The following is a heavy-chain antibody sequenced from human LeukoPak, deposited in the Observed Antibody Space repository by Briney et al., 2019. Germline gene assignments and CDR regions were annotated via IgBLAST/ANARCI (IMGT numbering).Heavy chain of an antibody. CDR3: AKEGRSSHFYYGMDV. V-gene: IGHV3-23*01. D-gene: IGHD3-16*02. CDR2: ISGSGGST. CDR1: GFTFSSYA. Sequence: GGSLRPSCAASGFTFSSYAMSWVRQAPGKGLEWVSAISGSGGSTYYADSVKGRFTISRDNSKNTLYLQMNSLRAEDTAVYYCAKEGRSSHFYYGMDVWGQGTTVTVSS. J-gene: IGHJ6*02.